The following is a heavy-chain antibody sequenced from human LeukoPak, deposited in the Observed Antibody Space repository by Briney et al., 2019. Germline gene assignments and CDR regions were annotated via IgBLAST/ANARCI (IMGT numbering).Heavy chain of an antibody. J-gene: IGHJ5*02. V-gene: IGHV1-69*06. CDR2: IIPIFGTA. CDR1: GYTFIGYY. Sequence: SVKVSCKASGYTFIGYYLHWVRQAPGQGLEWMGGIIPIFGTANYAQKFQGRVTITADKSTSTAYMELSSLRSEDTAVYYCARAEVVVPAAIGYWFDPWGQGTLVTVSS. CDR3: ARAEVVVPAAIGYWFDP. D-gene: IGHD2-2*01.